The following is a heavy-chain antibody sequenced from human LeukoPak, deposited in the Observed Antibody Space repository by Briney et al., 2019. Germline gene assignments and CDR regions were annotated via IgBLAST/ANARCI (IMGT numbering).Heavy chain of an antibody. D-gene: IGHD5-18*01. Sequence: GGSLRLSCAASGFTVSDNYMSGVRQAPGKGLEWVSVIYSGGSTNYADSVKGRFTISRDNSKNTLYLQMNSLRADDTAVYYCARDPGYSYGLHYWGQGTLVTVSS. J-gene: IGHJ4*02. V-gene: IGHV3-66*01. CDR3: ARDPGYSYGLHY. CDR1: GFTVSDNY. CDR2: IYSGGST.